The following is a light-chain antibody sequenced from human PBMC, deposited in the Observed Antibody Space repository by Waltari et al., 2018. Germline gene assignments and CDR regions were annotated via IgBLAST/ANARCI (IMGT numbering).Light chain of an antibody. CDR3: RYYDSSTEWV. Sequence: NFMLTQPPPASESPRKTVTISCSRRSGSIATNSVQRYQQRPGSAPTTVLYEDSLRPSGVSDRFSGTIDSSSNSASLTISGLRTEDEADYYCRYYDSSTEWVFGGGTKLSVL. V-gene: IGLV6-57*04. J-gene: IGLJ3*02. CDR2: EDS. CDR1: SGSIATNS.